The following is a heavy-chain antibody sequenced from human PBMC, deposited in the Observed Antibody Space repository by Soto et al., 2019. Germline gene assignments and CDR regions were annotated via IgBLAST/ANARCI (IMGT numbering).Heavy chain of an antibody. J-gene: IGHJ4*02. V-gene: IGHV3-30-3*01. Sequence: GGSLRLSCSVSGFTLNTYSMHWVRQAPGKGLEWVAVVSFDGVNRHYRDSVKGRFTISRDIAKNMLYLQMTSLRLEDTALYYCARDPDLIEAAGNYFDYWGQGTLVTVSS. CDR3: ARDPDLIEAAGNYFDY. D-gene: IGHD6-13*01. CDR1: GFTLNTYS. CDR2: VSFDGVNR.